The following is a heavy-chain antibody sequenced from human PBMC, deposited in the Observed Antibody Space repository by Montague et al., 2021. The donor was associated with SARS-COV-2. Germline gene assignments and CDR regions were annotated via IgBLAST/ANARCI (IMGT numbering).Heavy chain of an antibody. J-gene: IGHJ3*02. Sequence: SETLSLTCAVYGGSFSGYYWTWIRQPPGKGLKWLGEINHRGSTNYNPSLKSRVIISVDTSKNQFSLKLSSVTAAATAVYYCARGPVARSITLFGVIISGHFFDTWGQGTMVTVSS. D-gene: IGHD3-3*01. V-gene: IGHV4-34*01. CDR2: INHRGST. CDR3: ARGPVARSITLFGVIISGHFFDT. CDR1: GGSFSGYY.